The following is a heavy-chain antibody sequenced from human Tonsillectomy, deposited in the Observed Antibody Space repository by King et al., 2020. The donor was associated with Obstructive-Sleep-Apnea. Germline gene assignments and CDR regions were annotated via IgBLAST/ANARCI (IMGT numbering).Heavy chain of an antibody. CDR3: ERDMSAYDSTSPAY. J-gene: IGHJ4*02. Sequence: VQLVESGAEVKKPGASVKVSCKASGYTFTGYYIHWVRQAPGQGLEWMGWISPNSGATKYAQKFQDRVTMTRDTSITTAYLDLSRLKSDDTAIYYCERDMSAYDSTSPAYWGQGTLVTVSS. D-gene: IGHD3-10*01. V-gene: IGHV1-2*02. CDR1: GYTFTGYY. CDR2: ISPNSGAT.